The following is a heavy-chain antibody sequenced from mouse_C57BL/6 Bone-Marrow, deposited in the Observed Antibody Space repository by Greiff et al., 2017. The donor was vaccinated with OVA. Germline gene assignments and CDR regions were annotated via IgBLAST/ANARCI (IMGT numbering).Heavy chain of an antibody. Sequence: QVQLQQPGAELVRPGSSVKLSCKASGYTFTSYWMHWVKQRPIQGLEWIGNIDPSDSETHYNQKFKDKATLTVDKSSSTAYMQLSSLPSEDSAVYYCARRITPVFCAVWGTRTTVTGSS. J-gene: IGHJ1*03. CDR3: ARRITPVFCAV. D-gene: IGHD1-1*01. CDR1: GYTFTSYW. CDR2: IDPSDSET. V-gene: IGHV1-52*01.